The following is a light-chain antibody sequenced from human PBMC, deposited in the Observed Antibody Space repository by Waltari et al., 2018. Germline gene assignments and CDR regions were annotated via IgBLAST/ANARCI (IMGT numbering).Light chain of an antibody. J-gene: IGLJ3*02. CDR1: ALPRQY. Sequence: SYELTQPPSVSVSPGQTARLSCSGDALPRQYVYWYQPKPGQAPILVIYKGNDRPPGIAERFSGSSSGTTVTLTISGVQAEDEADYYCQSTDSSGTSWVFGGGTKLTVL. CDR3: QSTDSSGTSWV. V-gene: IGLV3-25*03. CDR2: KGN.